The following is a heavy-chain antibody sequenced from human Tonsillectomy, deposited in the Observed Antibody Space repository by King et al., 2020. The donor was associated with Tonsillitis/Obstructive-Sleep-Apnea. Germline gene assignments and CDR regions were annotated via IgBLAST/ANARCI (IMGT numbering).Heavy chain of an antibody. D-gene: IGHD3-16*01. V-gene: IGHV3-23*04. J-gene: IGHJ1*01. CDR2: ISDSGVST. CDR1: GFTFSSYA. CDR3: ARNWGQWVPTADDHFQH. Sequence: VQLVQSGGGLVQPGGSLRVSCAASGFTFSSYAMSWVRQAPGKGLEWVSAISDSGVSTYYADSLKGRFTISRDNSKNTLYLHMSSLRAEDTAVYYCARNWGQWVPTADDHFQHWGQGTIVTVSS.